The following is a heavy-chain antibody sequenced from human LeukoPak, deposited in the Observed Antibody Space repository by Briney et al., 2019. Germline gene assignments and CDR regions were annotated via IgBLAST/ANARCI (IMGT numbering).Heavy chain of an antibody. D-gene: IGHD6-19*01. CDR3: ARDRRYSSCWVDY. V-gene: IGHV3-11*06. CDR1: GFTFSDYY. J-gene: IGHJ4*02. CDR2: ISSSSSYT. Sequence: GGSLRLSCAASGFTFSDYYMSWIRQAPGKGLEWVSYISSSSSYTNYADSVKGRFTISRDNAKNSLYLQMNSLRAEDTAVYYCARDRRYSSCWVDYWGQGTLVTVS.